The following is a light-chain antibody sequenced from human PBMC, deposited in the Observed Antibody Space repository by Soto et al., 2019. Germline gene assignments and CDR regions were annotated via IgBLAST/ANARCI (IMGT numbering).Light chain of an antibody. Sequence: QSALTQPPSVSAAPGQKVTISCSGSTSNVGNNYVSWYQQLPGTAPKLLIFENNKRPSGIPDRFSGSKSGTSATLGITGLQTGDAADYYCGTWDSSLSAFVFGAGTKVTVL. CDR1: TSNVGNNY. V-gene: IGLV1-51*01. CDR3: GTWDSSLSAFV. J-gene: IGLJ1*01. CDR2: ENN.